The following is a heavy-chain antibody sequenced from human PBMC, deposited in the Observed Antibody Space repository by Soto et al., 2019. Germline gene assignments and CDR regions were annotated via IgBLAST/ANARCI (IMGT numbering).Heavy chain of an antibody. CDR1: GFSVRTYY. V-gene: IGHV3-53*01. CDR2: IYRGGDT. D-gene: IGHD1-7*01. J-gene: IGHJ6*02. Sequence: GGSLRLSCAVSGFSVRTYYMSWVRQAPGKGLEWVSVIYRGGDTYYADSVKGRFNISRDTSKNTVDLQMHSLRVEDTAVYYCAKREELYYYYGMDVWGQGTTVTVS. CDR3: AKREELYYYYGMDV.